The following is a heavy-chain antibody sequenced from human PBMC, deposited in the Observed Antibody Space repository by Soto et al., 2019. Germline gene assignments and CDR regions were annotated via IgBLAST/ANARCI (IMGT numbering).Heavy chain of an antibody. CDR1: GYNFITYW. J-gene: IGHJ5*02. CDR2: IYPGNFDT. V-gene: IGHV5-51*01. D-gene: IGHD3-16*01. Sequence: GESLKISCKASGYNFITYWIGWVRQMPGKGLEWMGIIYPGNFDTRYSPSFQGQVTISVDKSISTAYLQWSSLKASDMAVYYCARVGGINWFDPWGQGTLVTVSS. CDR3: ARVGGINWFDP.